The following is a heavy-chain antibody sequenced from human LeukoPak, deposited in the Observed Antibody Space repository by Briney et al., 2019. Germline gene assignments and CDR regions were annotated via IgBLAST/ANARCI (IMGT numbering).Heavy chain of an antibody. V-gene: IGHV4-39*07. CDR1: GGSISSSSYY. CDR2: IYYSGST. Sequence: PSETLSLTCTVSGGSISSSSYYWGWIRQPPGKGLEWIGSIYYSGSTYYNPSLKSRVTISVDTSKNQFSLKLSSVTAADTAVYYCARDNNSSSWFYWGQGTLVTVSS. CDR3: ARDNNSSSWFY. D-gene: IGHD6-13*01. J-gene: IGHJ4*02.